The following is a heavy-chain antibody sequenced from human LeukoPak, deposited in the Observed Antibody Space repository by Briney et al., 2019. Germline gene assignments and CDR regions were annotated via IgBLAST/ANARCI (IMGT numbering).Heavy chain of an antibody. CDR1: GGSISSHY. V-gene: IGHV4-59*11. CDR3: ARGDSPVVVDY. Sequence: SETLSLTCTVSGGSISSHYWSWIRQPPGKGLEWIGYIYYSGSTNHNPSLKSRVTISVDTSKNQFSLKLSSVTAADTAVYYCARGDSPVVVDYWGQGTLVTVSS. CDR2: IYYSGST. J-gene: IGHJ4*02. D-gene: IGHD2-21*02.